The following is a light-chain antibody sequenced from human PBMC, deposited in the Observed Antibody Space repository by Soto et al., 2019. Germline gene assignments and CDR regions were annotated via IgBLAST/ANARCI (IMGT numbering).Light chain of an antibody. CDR2: RAS. CDR3: QQYDSSVYT. Sequence: DIQMTQSPSTLSASVGDIVTITCRASQSISSWLAWYQQKPGKAPKLLIYRASRLGNGVPSRFSGSGSGTEFTLTISSLQPDDFATYYCQQYDSSVYTFGQGTKLEIK. CDR1: QSISSW. J-gene: IGKJ2*01. V-gene: IGKV1-5*03.